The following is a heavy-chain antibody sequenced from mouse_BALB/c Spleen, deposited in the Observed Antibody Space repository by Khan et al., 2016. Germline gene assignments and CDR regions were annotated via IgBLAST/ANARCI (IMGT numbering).Heavy chain of an antibody. Sequence: VQLQQPGPELVKPGASVKISCKASGYSFTGYFMNWVKQSHGKSLEWIGRINPYNGDTFYNQKFKGRATLTVDKSSSTAHMELLSLTSEDSAVXYCGRGDYRYADAMDYWGQGTSLTVSS. CDR1: GYSFTGYF. J-gene: IGHJ4*01. CDR2: INPYNGDT. CDR3: GRGDYRYADAMDY. D-gene: IGHD2-14*01. V-gene: IGHV1-37*01.